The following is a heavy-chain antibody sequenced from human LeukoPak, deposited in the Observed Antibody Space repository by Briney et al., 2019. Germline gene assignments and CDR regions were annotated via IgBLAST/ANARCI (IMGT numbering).Heavy chain of an antibody. J-gene: IGHJ6*03. Sequence: GIINPSDSSTSYAQKFQGRVTMTRDTSINTAYMELSRLRSDDTAVYYCAREGNWNHNMDVWGKGTTVTVSS. CDR2: INPSDSST. D-gene: IGHD1-20*01. CDR3: AREGNWNHNMDV. V-gene: IGHV1-46*01.